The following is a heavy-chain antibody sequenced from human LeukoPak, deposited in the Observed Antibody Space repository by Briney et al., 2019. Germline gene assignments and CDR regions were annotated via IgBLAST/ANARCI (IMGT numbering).Heavy chain of an antibody. J-gene: IGHJ4*02. CDR1: GFTFSSYA. CDR2: ISGGGGST. Sequence: GGSLRLSCAASGFTFSSYAMSWVRPAPEKGLEWVSTISGGGGSTYYADSVKGRFTISRDNSKNTLYLQMNSLRAEDTAVYYCAKVVGATTRGYFDYWGQGTLVTVSS. D-gene: IGHD1-26*01. V-gene: IGHV3-23*01. CDR3: AKVVGATTRGYFDY.